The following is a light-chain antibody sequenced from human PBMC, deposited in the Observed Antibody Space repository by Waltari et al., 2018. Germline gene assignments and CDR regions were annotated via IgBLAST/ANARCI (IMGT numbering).Light chain of an antibody. CDR2: RTN. Sequence: QSVLTQPPSASGSHGHRVPMSCSGSSSNLKNNYVYWYQQLPGTTPKLLIYRTNQRPSGVPDRFSGSKSGTSASLAISGLRSEDEADYYCAAWDDSLSGLYVFGTGTKVTVL. CDR3: AAWDDSLSGLYV. CDR1: SSNLKNNY. J-gene: IGLJ1*01. V-gene: IGLV1-47*01.